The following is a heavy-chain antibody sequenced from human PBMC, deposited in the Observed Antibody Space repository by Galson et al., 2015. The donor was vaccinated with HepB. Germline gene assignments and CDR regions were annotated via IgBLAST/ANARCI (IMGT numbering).Heavy chain of an antibody. J-gene: IGHJ5*02. CDR3: ARDGGITMVDNWFDP. V-gene: IGHV1-46*01. D-gene: IGHD3-10*01. CDR2: INPSGGST. Sequence: SVKVSCKASGYTFTSYYMHWVRQAPGQGLEWMGIINPSGGSTSYAQKFQGRVTMTRDTSTSTVYMELSSLRSEDTAVYYCARDGGITMVDNWFDPWGQGTLVTVSS. CDR1: GYTFTSYY.